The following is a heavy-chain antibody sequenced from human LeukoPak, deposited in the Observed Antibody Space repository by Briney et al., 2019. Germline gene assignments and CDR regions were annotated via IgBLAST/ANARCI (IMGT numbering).Heavy chain of an antibody. D-gene: IGHD3-10*01. CDR1: GGSISNYY. V-gene: IGHV4-59*01. J-gene: IGHJ5*02. CDR2: IHYSGST. CDR3: ARDGGGNWFDP. Sequence: SETLSLTCTVSGGSISNYYWSWIRQPPGKGLEWIGYIHYSGSTYYNPSLKSRVTISVDTSKNQFSLKLSSVTAADTAVYYCARDGGGNWFDPWGQGTLVTVSS.